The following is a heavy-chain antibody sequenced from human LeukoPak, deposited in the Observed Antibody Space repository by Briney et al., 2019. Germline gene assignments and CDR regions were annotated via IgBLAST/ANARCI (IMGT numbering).Heavy chain of an antibody. CDR2: ISSDGGSA. D-gene: IGHD1-26*01. CDR3: ARDRGGSLLFDY. CDR1: GFPFNDFA. V-gene: IGHV3-64*01. Sequence: GESLKISCAASGFPFNDFAMHWVRQAPGRGLEYLSAISSDGGSAYYATSVKGRFTISRDNSKNTLYLQMASLRAEDMAVYYCARDRGGSLLFDYWGRGTLVTVSS. J-gene: IGHJ4*02.